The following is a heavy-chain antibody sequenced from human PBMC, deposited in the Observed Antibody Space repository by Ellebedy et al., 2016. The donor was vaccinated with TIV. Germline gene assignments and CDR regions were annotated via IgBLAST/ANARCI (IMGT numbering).Heavy chain of an antibody. V-gene: IGHV3-23*01. CDR3: ARDPVGVGPAFDV. CDR2: IGGTGGTT. J-gene: IGHJ3*01. Sequence: GESLKISCAASGISLRSYAMSCVRQAPGKGLEWVSTIGGTGGTTYYRESVKGRFTGSRDTSKDTLFLQMNSLRAEDTAIYFCARDPVGVGPAFDVWGQGTMVTVSS. D-gene: IGHD4-23*01. CDR1: GISLRSYA.